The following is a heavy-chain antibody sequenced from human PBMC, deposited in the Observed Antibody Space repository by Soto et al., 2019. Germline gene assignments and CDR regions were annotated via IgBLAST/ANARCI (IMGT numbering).Heavy chain of an antibody. Sequence: GGSLRLSCAASGFTFSSYAISWVRQAPWKGLEWVSAISGSGVSTYYADSVKGRFTISRDNSKNTLYLQMNSLRAEDTAVYYCAKDIVVVVAAKDYHYYHGMDVCGQGTTVAVCS. CDR2: ISGSGVST. V-gene: IGHV3-23*01. J-gene: IGHJ6*02. CDR1: GFTFSSYA. CDR3: AKDIVVVVAAKDYHYYHGMDV. D-gene: IGHD2-15*01.